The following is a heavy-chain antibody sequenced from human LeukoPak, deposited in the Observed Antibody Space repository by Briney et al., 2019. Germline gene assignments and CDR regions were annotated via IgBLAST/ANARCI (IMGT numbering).Heavy chain of an antibody. V-gene: IGHV1-46*01. CDR3: ATDYHSPQYYYYGMDV. J-gene: IGHJ6*02. CDR1: GYTFTSYY. D-gene: IGHD1-26*01. CDR2: INPSGGST. Sequence: VASVKVSCKASGYTFTSYYMHWVRQAPGQGLEWMGIINPSGGSTSYAQKFQGRVTMTEDTSTDTAYMELSSLRSEDTAVYYCATDYHSPQYYYYGMDVWGQGTTVTVSS.